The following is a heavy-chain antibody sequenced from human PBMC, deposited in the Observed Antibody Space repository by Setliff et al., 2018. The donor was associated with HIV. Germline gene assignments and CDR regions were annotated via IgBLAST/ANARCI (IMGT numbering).Heavy chain of an antibody. J-gene: IGHJ4*02. CDR1: GYTFTSYA. CDR3: AREPSGSGHYFYFDY. V-gene: IGHV1-46*01. D-gene: IGHD1-26*01. CDR2: IYPNEDRT. Sequence: ASVKVSCKASGYTFTSYAMHWVRLAPGQRLEWMGIIYPNEDRTTYAQEFQGRVTMTRDTSTSTVYMELSSLRSEDTAVYYCAREPSGSGHYFYFDYWGQGTLVTVSS.